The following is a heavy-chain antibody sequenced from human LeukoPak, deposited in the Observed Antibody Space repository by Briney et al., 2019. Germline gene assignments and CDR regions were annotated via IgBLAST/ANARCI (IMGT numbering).Heavy chain of an antibody. CDR2: ISYDGSNK. J-gene: IGHJ6*02. CDR1: GFTFSSYA. D-gene: IGHD4-17*01. CDR3: ARSYGDYVGGPYYYGMDV. Sequence: GGSLRLSCAASGFTFSSYAMHWVRQAPGKGLEWVAVISYDGSNKYYADSVKGRFTIPRDNSKNTLYLQMNSLRAEDTAVYYCARSYGDYVGGPYYYGMDVWGQGTTVTVSS. V-gene: IGHV3-30-3*01.